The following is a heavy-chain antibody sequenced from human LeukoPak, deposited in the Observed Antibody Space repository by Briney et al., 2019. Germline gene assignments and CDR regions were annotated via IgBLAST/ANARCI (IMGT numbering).Heavy chain of an antibody. CDR3: ARAPGNWNFYFDY. Sequence: GGSLRLSCAASGFTFSSYSMNGVRQAPGKGLERVSSISSSSSYIYYADSVKGRFTISRDNAKNSLYLQMNSLRAEDTAVYYCARAPGNWNFYFDYWGQGTLVTVSS. D-gene: IGHD1-7*01. CDR1: GFTFSSYS. V-gene: IGHV3-21*01. J-gene: IGHJ4*02. CDR2: ISSSSSYI.